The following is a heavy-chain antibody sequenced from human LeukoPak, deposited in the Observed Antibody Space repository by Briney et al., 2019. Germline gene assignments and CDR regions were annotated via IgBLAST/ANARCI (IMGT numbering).Heavy chain of an antibody. Sequence: PWASVKVSCKASGGTFSSYAISWVRQAPGQGLEWMGGIIPIFGTANYAQKFQGRVTITTDGSTSTAYMELSSLRSEDTAVYYCARDVGPGGSSGLRAFDIWGQGTMVTVSS. CDR3: ARDVGPGGSSGLRAFDI. D-gene: IGHD6-6*01. V-gene: IGHV1-69*05. CDR1: GGTFSSYA. J-gene: IGHJ3*02. CDR2: IIPIFGTA.